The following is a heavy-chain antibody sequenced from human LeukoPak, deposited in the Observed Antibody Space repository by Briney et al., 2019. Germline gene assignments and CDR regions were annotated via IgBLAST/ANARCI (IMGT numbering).Heavy chain of an antibody. CDR2: INPNSGGT. J-gene: IGHJ6*03. D-gene: IGHD3-10*01. CDR1: GYTFTGYY. CDR3: ARGWGRITMVRGVIDYYYMDV. V-gene: IGHV1-2*02. Sequence: ASVKVSCKASGYTFTGYYMHWVRQAPGQGLEWMGWINPNSGGTNYAQKFQGRVTMTRDTSISTAYMELSRLRSDDTAVYCCARGWGRITMVRGVIDYYYMDVWGKGTTVTVSS.